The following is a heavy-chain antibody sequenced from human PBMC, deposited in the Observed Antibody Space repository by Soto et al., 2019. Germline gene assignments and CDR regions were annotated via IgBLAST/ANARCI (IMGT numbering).Heavy chain of an antibody. Sequence: SVKVSCKASGGTFSSYAISWVRQAPGQGLEWMGGIIPIFGTANYAQKFQGRVTITADKSTSTAYMELSSLRSEDTAAYYCARVGIAAAGYYFDYWGQGTLVTVSS. CDR1: GGTFSSYA. CDR2: IIPIFGTA. J-gene: IGHJ4*02. CDR3: ARVGIAAAGYYFDY. V-gene: IGHV1-69*06. D-gene: IGHD6-13*01.